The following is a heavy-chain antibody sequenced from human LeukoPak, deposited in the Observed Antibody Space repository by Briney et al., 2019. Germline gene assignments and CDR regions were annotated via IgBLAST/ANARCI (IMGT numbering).Heavy chain of an antibody. CDR1: GYTFTSYG. CDR3: ARGPRYSSSWYTSGGDY. J-gene: IGHJ4*02. D-gene: IGHD6-13*01. CDR2: ISAYNGNT. V-gene: IGHV1-18*01. Sequence: ASVTVSCTASGYTFTSYGISWVRQAPGQGLEWMGWISAYNGNTNYAQKLQGRVTMTTDTSTSTAYMELRSLRSDDTAVYYCARGPRYSSSWYTSGGDYWGQGTLVTVSS.